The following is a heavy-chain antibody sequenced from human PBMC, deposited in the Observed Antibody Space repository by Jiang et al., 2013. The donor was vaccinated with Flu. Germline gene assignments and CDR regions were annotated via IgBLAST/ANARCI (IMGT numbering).Heavy chain of an antibody. CDR3: ARQRGSSARTVAGIFDY. D-gene: IGHD6-19*01. CDR1: GDSISTRTYY. J-gene: IGHJ4*02. Sequence: LLKPSETLSLTCTVSGDSISTRTYYWGWVRQSPGKGLEWIGNVYYNGRTYFNPSLKSRVTMSVDTSKSQFSLNLSSVTATDTAVYYCARQRGSSARTVAGIFDYWGQGTLVTVSS. CDR2: VYYNGRT. V-gene: IGHV4-39*01.